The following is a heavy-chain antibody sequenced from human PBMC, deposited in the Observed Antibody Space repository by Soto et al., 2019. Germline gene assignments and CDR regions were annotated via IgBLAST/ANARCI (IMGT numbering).Heavy chain of an antibody. Sequence: SETLSLTCAVYGGSFSGYYWSWIRQPPGKGLERIGEINHSGSTNYNPSLKSRVTISVDTSKNQFSLKLSSVTAADTAVYYCIRGVVVVAASWFDPWGQGTLVTVS. CDR2: INHSGST. J-gene: IGHJ5*02. D-gene: IGHD2-15*01. CDR1: GGSFSGYY. CDR3: IRGVVVVAASWFDP. V-gene: IGHV4-34*01.